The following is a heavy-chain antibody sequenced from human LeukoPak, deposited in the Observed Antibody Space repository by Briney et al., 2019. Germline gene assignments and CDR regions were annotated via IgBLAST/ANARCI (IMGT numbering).Heavy chain of an antibody. J-gene: IGHJ5*02. CDR2: IYYSGST. CDR3: ARDSSSFNWFDP. V-gene: IGHV4-39*07. CDR1: GGSISSSSYY. Sequence: SETLSLTCTVSGGSISSSSYYWGWIRQPPGKGLEWIGSIYYSGSTYYNPSLKSRVTISVDTSKNQFSLKLSSVTAADTAVYYCARDSSSFNWFDPWGQGTLVTVSS. D-gene: IGHD6-13*01.